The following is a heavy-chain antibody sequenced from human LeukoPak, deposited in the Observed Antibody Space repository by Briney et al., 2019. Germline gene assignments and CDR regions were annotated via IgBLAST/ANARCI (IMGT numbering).Heavy chain of an antibody. D-gene: IGHD4-17*01. J-gene: IGHJ4*02. V-gene: IGHV3-74*01. CDR2: ISSDGSST. CDR1: GFTFSSYW. CDR3: ARELNYGDPFY. Sequence: GGSLRLSCAASGFTFSSYWMHWVRQAPGKGLVWVSRISSDGSSTRYADSVKGRFTISRDNAKNTLYLQMNSLRAEDTAVYYCARELNYGDPFYWGQGTLVTVSS.